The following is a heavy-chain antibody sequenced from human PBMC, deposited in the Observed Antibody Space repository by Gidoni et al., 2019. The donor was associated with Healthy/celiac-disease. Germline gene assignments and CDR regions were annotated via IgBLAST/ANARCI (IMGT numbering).Heavy chain of an antibody. V-gene: IGHV4-34*01. D-gene: IGHD3-22*01. CDR2: INHSGST. J-gene: IGHJ6*03. CDR3: ARAGGYYDSSGYYPNYYYYYYMDV. CDR1: GVSFGGYH. Sequence: QVQLQQWGAGLLKPSETLSLTCAVDGVSFGGYHCSWNLQPPGKGLEWIGEINHSGSTNYNPSLKSRVTISVDTSKKQFSLKLSSVTAADTAVYYCARAGGYYDSSGYYPNYYYYYYMDVWGKGTTVTVSS.